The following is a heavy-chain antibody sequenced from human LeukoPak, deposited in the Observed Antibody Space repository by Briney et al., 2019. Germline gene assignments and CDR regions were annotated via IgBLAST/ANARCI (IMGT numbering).Heavy chain of an antibody. V-gene: IGHV3-7*01. D-gene: IGHD4-11*01. CDR3: ARGPGDYDASDI. Sequence: GGSLRLSCEASGFTFNNYWMGWVRQAPGKGPEWVAHIKENGNEQYYADSVKGRFTISRDNVKQSLCLQMNSLRVEDTAVYYCARGPGDYDASDIWGQGTMVTVSS. CDR1: GFTFNNYW. J-gene: IGHJ3*02. CDR2: IKENGNEQ.